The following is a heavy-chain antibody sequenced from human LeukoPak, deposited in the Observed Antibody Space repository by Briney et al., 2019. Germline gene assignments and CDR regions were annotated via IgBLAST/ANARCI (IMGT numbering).Heavy chain of an antibody. J-gene: IGHJ4*02. D-gene: IGHD6-6*01. CDR2: IYTSGST. CDR3: ARAPSSSYFDY. V-gene: IGHV4-4*08. Sequence: SETLSLTCTVSGGSISGYYWTWIRQPPGKGLEWIGRIYTSGSTNYNPSLKSRVTISVDTSKNQFSLKLSSVTAADTAVYYCARAPSSSYFDYWGQGTLVTVSS. CDR1: GGSISGYY.